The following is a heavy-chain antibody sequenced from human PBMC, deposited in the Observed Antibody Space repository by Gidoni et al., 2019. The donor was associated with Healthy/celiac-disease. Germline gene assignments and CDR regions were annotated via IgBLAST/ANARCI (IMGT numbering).Heavy chain of an antibody. Sequence: EVQLVESGGGLVQPGRSLRLSCAASGFTFDDYAMHWVRQAPGKGMEWVSGISWNSGSIGYADSVKGRFTISRDNAKNSLYLQMNSLRAEDTALYYCAKDKMPAPLESKTFDYWGQGTLVTVSS. D-gene: IGHD3-3*01. J-gene: IGHJ4*02. CDR3: AKDKMPAPLESKTFDY. CDR1: GFTFDDYA. CDR2: ISWNSGSI. V-gene: IGHV3-9*01.